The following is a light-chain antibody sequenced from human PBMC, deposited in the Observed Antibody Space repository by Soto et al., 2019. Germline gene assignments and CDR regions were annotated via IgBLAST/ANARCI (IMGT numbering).Light chain of an antibody. CDR2: DAS. Sequence: EIVLIQSPATLSLSPGERATLSCRASQSVGSYLAWYQHKPGQAPRLLISDASNRATGIPARFSGSGSETDFTLTISSLEPEDSAVYYCQQRGNWPSLTFGGGTKVEI. V-gene: IGKV3-11*01. J-gene: IGKJ4*01. CDR3: QQRGNWPSLT. CDR1: QSVGSY.